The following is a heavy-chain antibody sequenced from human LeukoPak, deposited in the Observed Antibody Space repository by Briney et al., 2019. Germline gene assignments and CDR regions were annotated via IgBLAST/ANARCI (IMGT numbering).Heavy chain of an antibody. D-gene: IGHD3-10*01. CDR3: ARSRVMVRGVIKSPNWFDP. V-gene: IGHV1-2*02. CDR2: INPNSGGT. CDR1: GYTFTNYY. Sequence: ASVKVSCKASGYTFTNYYMHWVRQAPGQGLEWMGWINPNSGGTNYAQKFQGRVTMTRDTSISTAYMELSRLRSDDTAVYYCARSRVMVRGVIKSPNWFDPWGQGTLVTVSS. J-gene: IGHJ5*02.